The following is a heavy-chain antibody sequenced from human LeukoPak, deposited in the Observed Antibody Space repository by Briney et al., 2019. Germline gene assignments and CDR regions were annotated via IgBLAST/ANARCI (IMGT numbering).Heavy chain of an antibody. CDR1: GYTFTSYY. CDR3: ARTSDYYDSSGYYYGPHSYDY. D-gene: IGHD3-22*01. V-gene: IGHV1-46*01. CDR2: INPSGGST. J-gene: IGHJ4*02. Sequence: VASVKVSCKASGYTFTSYYMHWVRQAPGQGLEWMGIINPSGGSTSYAQKFQGRVTMTRDTSKNQFSLKLSSVTAADTAVYYCARTSDYYDSSGYYYGPHSYDYWGQGTLVTVSS.